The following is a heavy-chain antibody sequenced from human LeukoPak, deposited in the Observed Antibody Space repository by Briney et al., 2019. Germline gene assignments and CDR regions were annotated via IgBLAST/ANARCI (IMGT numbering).Heavy chain of an antibody. Sequence: SETLSLTCTVSGGSISSSSYYWGWIRQPPGTGLEWIGSIYYSGSTYYNPSLKSRVTISVDTSKNQFSLKLSSVTAADTAVYYCARVGSLLRFGSYYFDYWGQGTLVTVSS. D-gene: IGHD3-10*01. CDR2: IYYSGST. CDR3: ARVGSLLRFGSYYFDY. CDR1: GGSISSSSYY. J-gene: IGHJ4*02. V-gene: IGHV4-39*07.